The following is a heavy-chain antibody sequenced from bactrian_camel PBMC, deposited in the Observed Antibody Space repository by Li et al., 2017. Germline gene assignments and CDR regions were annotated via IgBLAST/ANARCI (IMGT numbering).Heavy chain of an antibody. CDR1: GYTGSYFC. Sequence: DVQLVESGGGSVQPGGSLRLSCAAAGYTGSYFCMGWVRQPAGKEREAVAQIYLGDGSTYYADSVKGRFTISQDNAKNTVYLQMNNLSPEDSGMYYCTAGEWYVGRCPPRNYAQGTQVTVS. J-gene: IGHJ4*01. V-gene: IGHV3S40*01. D-gene: IGHD2*01. CDR2: IYLGDGST.